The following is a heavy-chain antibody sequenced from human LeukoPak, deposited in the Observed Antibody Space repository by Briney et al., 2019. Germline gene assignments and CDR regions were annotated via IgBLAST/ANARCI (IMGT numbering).Heavy chain of an antibody. D-gene: IGHD1/OR15-1a*01. CDR2: IYYSGST. J-gene: IGHJ4*02. Sequence: SETLSLTCTVSGGSISSSSYYWGWIRQPPGKGLEWIGSIYYSGSTYYNPSLKSRVTISVDTSKNQFSLKLSSVTAADTALYYCARNLNIRVFDYWGQGTLVTVSS. V-gene: IGHV4-39*07. CDR3: ARNLNIRVFDY. CDR1: GGSISSSSYY.